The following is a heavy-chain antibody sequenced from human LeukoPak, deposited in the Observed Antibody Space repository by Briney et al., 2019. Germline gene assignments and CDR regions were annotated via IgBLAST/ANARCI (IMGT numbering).Heavy chain of an antibody. J-gene: IGHJ5*02. V-gene: IGHV1-69*06. CDR3: ARHDVGLCLGGPSWFDP. Sequence: SVKVSCKASGGTFSSYAVSWVRQAPGQGLEWMGGIIPIFGTANYAQKFQGRVTITADKSTSTAYMELSSLRSEDTAVYYCARHDVGLCLGGPSWFDPWGQGTLVTVSS. CDR2: IIPIFGTA. D-gene: IGHD3-16*01. CDR1: GGTFSSYA.